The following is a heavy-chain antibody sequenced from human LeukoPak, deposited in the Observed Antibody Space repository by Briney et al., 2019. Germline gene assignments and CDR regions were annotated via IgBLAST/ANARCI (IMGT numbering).Heavy chain of an antibody. J-gene: IGHJ3*02. Sequence: GGSLRLSCEASGFMFSKYWMTWVRQAPGKGLEWVANIRGDGSVKYLLDSVKGRFSISRDSAKNSLSLEMNNLRAEDTAVYYCSRDANYYDSSRHYFDAFDIWGRGTMVTVSS. V-gene: IGHV3-7*01. CDR1: GFMFSKYW. CDR2: IRGDGSVK. D-gene: IGHD3-22*01. CDR3: SRDANYYDSSRHYFDAFDI.